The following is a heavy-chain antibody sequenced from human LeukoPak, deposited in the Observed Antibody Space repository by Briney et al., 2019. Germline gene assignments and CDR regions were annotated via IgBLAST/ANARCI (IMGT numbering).Heavy chain of an antibody. Sequence: GGSLRLSCAAYGFSFRSYGMHWVRQDPGKGLEWVAAISYEGSNEYYADSVKGRFTISRDNSKNTLYLQMTSLRAEDTAVYYCAKDGIRYYYDSSGYYGDYWGQGTLVTLSS. CDR3: AKDGIRYYYDSSGYYGDY. J-gene: IGHJ4*02. CDR1: GFSFRSYG. CDR2: ISYEGSNE. V-gene: IGHV3-30*18. D-gene: IGHD3-22*01.